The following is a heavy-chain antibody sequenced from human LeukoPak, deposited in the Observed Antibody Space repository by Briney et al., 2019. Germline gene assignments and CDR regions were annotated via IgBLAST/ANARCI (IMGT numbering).Heavy chain of an antibody. Sequence: GGSLRLSCAASGFTVSSKYMSWVRQAPGKGLEWVSVIIGSGDYTSYAESVKGWFTISRDNAKNTLFLQMNSLRADDTAVYFCAKIDWIDNISHHGVDVWGQGTTVSVSS. CDR1: GFTVSSKY. D-gene: IGHD1-1*01. CDR2: IIGSGDYT. J-gene: IGHJ6*02. V-gene: IGHV3-23*01. CDR3: AKIDWIDNISHHGVDV.